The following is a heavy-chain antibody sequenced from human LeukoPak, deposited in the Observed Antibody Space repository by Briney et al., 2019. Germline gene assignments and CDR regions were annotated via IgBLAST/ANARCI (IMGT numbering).Heavy chain of an antibody. J-gene: IGHJ3*02. Sequence: ASVKVSCKASGYTFTSYAMNWVRQAPGQGLEWMGWINTNTGNPTYAQGFAGRFVFSLDTSVSTAYLQISSLKAEDTAVYYCATDSVLLWFGEFRDAFDIWGQGTMVTVSS. CDR1: GYTFTSYA. CDR3: ATDSVLLWFGEFRDAFDI. V-gene: IGHV7-4-1*02. CDR2: INTNTGNP. D-gene: IGHD3-10*01.